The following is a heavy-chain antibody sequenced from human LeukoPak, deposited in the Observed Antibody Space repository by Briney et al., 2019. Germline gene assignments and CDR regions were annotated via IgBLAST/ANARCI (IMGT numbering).Heavy chain of an antibody. Sequence: ASVKVSCKASGGTFSSYAISWVRQAPGQGLGWMGGIIPIFGTANYAQKFQGRVTITADESTSTAYMELSSLRSEDTAVYYCASLGYSGYDYRDYWGQGTLVTVSS. CDR3: ASLGYSGYDYRDY. D-gene: IGHD5-12*01. V-gene: IGHV1-69*13. CDR1: GGTFSSYA. J-gene: IGHJ4*02. CDR2: IIPIFGTA.